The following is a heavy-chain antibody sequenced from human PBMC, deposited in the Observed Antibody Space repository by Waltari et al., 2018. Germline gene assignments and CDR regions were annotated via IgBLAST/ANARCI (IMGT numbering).Heavy chain of an antibody. CDR3: ASSVGDYYYYMDV. D-gene: IGHD3-16*01. V-gene: IGHV3-48*04. CDR2: ISSSSSTI. J-gene: IGHJ6*03. Sequence: EVQLVESGGGLVQPGGSLRLSCAASGFTFSSYSMNWVRQAPGKGLEWVSYISSSSSTIYYADSVKGRFTISRDNAKNSLYLQMNSLRAEDTAVYYCASSVGDYYYYMDVWGKGTTVTVSS. CDR1: GFTFSSYS.